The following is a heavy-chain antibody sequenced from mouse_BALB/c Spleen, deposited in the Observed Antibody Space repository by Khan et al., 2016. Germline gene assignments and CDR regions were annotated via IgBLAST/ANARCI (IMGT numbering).Heavy chain of an antibody. V-gene: IGHV1-7*01. J-gene: IGHJ4*01. CDR1: GYTFTSYW. Sequence: VQLQQSGAELAKPGASVKMSCKASGYTFTSYWMHWVKQRPGQGLEWIGYINPSTGYTEYNQKFKDKVTLTADKSSSTAYMQLSSLTSEDSAVYYCARVGGNYAMDYWGQGTSVTVSS. CDR3: ARVGGNYAMDY. CDR2: INPSTGYT.